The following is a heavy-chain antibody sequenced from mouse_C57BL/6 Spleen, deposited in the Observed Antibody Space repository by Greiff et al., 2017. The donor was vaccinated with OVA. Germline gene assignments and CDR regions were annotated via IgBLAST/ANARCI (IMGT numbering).Heavy chain of an antibody. J-gene: IGHJ3*01. CDR3: SNGETAQAIAY. D-gene: IGHD3-2*02. CDR1: GYTFTSYW. Sequence: VQLKESGAVLVRPGASVKLSCKTSGYTFTSYWMHWVKQRPGQGLEWIGAIYPGNSDTNYNQKFKGKAKLTAVTSASTAYMELSSLTNEDSADYYVSNGETAQAIAYWGQGTLVTVSA. CDR2: IYPGNSDT. V-gene: IGHV1-5*01.